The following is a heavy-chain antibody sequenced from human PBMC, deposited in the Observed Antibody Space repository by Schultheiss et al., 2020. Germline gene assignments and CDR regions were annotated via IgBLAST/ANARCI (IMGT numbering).Heavy chain of an antibody. V-gene: IGHV3-74*01. CDR2: ISGSGGST. Sequence: GGSLRLSCAASGFTFSSYWMHWVRQAPGKGLVWVSAISGSGGSTHFADSVKGRFTISRDNSKNTLYLQMNSLRAEDTAVYYCARDPAPKGVQLAGQDNWFDPWGQGAL. J-gene: IGHJ5*02. D-gene: IGHD1-1*01. CDR1: GFTFSSYW. CDR3: ARDPAPKGVQLAGQDNWFDP.